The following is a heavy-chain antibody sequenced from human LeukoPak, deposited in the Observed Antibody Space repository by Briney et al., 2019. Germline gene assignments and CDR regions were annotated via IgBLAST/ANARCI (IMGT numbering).Heavy chain of an antibody. Sequence: GGSLRLSCAASGFTFSSYDMSWVRQAPGKGLEWVSSISSSSSYIYYADSVKGRFTISRDNAKNSLYLQMNSLRAEDTAVYYCARDILEANWFDPWGQGTLVTVSS. V-gene: IGHV3-21*01. J-gene: IGHJ5*02. D-gene: IGHD3-3*01. CDR2: ISSSSSYI. CDR1: GFTFSSYD. CDR3: ARDILEANWFDP.